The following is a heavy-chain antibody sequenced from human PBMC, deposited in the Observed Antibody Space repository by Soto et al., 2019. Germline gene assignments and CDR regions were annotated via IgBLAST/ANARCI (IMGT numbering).Heavy chain of an antibody. CDR2: IYYTGNT. J-gene: IGHJ5*02. Sequence: QVQLQESGPGLVKPSETLSLTCTVSGGSISNYYWSWIRQPPGKGLEWIGCIYYTGNTRYNPSLKSRVTISVDTSKNQFSLRLSSVPAADTAVYYCARSQFGSRLGYSAHDYWFDPWGQGTLVTVSS. CDR3: ARSQFGSRLGYSAHDYWFDP. V-gene: IGHV4-59*08. D-gene: IGHD5-12*01. CDR1: GGSISNYY.